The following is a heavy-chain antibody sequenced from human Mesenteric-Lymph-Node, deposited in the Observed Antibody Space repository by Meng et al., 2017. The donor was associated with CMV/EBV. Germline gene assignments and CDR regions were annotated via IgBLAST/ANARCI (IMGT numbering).Heavy chain of an antibody. D-gene: IGHD2-2*01. Sequence: GESLKISCKASGYSFSSYWIAWVRQMPGKGLEWMGIIFPADSDTRYSPSFQGQVTMSADKSTGTAHLQWISMKASDTALYYCARQEGYCSTTSCYFGAFDVWGQGTKVTVS. CDR2: IFPADSDT. CDR3: ARQEGYCSTTSCYFGAFDV. J-gene: IGHJ3*01. V-gene: IGHV5-51*01. CDR1: GYSFSSYW.